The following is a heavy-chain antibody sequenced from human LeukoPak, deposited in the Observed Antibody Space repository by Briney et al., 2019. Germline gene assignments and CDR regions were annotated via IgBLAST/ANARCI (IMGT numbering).Heavy chain of an antibody. CDR1: GFTFSSYA. CDR3: ARDGIADPLLLWFGELLFGYYYYGMDV. J-gene: IGHJ6*02. CDR2: ISYDGSNK. V-gene: IGHV3-30*04. Sequence: GRSLRLSCAASGFTFSSYAMHWVRQAPGKGLEWVAVISYDGSNKYYADSVKGRFTISRDNSKNTLYLQMNSLRAEDTAVYYCARDGIADPLLLWFGELLFGYYYYGMDVWGQGTTVTVSS. D-gene: IGHD3-10*01.